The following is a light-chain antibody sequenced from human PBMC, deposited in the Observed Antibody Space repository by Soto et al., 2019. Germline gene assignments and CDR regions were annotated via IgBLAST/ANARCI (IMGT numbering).Light chain of an antibody. CDR3: QQYTEGPLT. CDR2: DAS. V-gene: IGKV3-15*01. CDR1: QSVSSK. J-gene: IGKJ5*01. Sequence: EIAMTQSPATLSVSPGERATLSCRASQSVSSKLAWYQQKPGQAPRLLIYDASSGATGVPARFSGSGSGTEFTLTISSLQSEDVAVYYCQQYTEGPLTFGQGTRREIK.